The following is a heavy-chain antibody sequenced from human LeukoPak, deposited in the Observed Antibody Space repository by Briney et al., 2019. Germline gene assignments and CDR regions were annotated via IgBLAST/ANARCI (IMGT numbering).Heavy chain of an antibody. D-gene: IGHD3-22*01. CDR2: ISYDGSNK. Sequence: GGSLRLSCAASGFTFSSYAMHWVRQAPGKGLEWVAVISYDGSNKYYADSVKGRFTISRDNSKNTLYLQMNSLRAEDTAVYYCARRGYYDSSGYMFDYWGQGTLVTVSS. V-gene: IGHV3-30-3*01. J-gene: IGHJ4*02. CDR3: ARRGYYDSSGYMFDY. CDR1: GFTFSSYA.